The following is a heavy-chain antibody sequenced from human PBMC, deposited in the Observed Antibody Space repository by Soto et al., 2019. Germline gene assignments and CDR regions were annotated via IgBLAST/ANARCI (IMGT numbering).Heavy chain of an antibody. CDR1: DVSINSYY. Sequence: QVQMQESDPGLVTPSETLSLTCSVSDVSINSYYWTWIRQPPGRALEWIGYISYTGSANYSPSLWSRVTMSVDTSKNQFSLKMRSVTDADTAVYYCATFHGSGSTEALEYWGQRTLVTVSS. V-gene: IGHV4-59*01. D-gene: IGHD3-10*01. CDR3: ATFHGSGSTEALEY. J-gene: IGHJ4*02. CDR2: ISYTGSA.